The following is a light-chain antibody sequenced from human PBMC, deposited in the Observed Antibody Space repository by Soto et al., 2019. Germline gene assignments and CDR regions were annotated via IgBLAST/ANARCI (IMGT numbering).Light chain of an antibody. Sequence: QSALTQPASVSGSPGQSITISCTGTSGDVGSYNLVSWYQQHPGKAPKLMIYEGSKRPSGVSNRFSGSKSGNTASLTISGLQAEDEADYYCCSYAGSSTFPYVFGTGTKLTVL. CDR2: EGS. CDR3: CSYAGSSTFPYV. J-gene: IGLJ1*01. V-gene: IGLV2-23*03. CDR1: SGDVGSYNL.